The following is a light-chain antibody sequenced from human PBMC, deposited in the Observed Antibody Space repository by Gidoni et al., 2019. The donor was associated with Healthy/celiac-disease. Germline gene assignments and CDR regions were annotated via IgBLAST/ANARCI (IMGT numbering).Light chain of an antibody. CDR2: AAS. Sequence: DIQLTQSPASLSASVGDRVTITWRASQGISNYLAWYQQRPGKVPKLLIYAASALLSGVPSRFSGSGSGTDFTLTISSLQPDDVATYYCEKYNSAPFTFGPGTKVNIK. V-gene: IGKV1-27*01. CDR1: QGISNY. J-gene: IGKJ3*01. CDR3: EKYNSAPFT.